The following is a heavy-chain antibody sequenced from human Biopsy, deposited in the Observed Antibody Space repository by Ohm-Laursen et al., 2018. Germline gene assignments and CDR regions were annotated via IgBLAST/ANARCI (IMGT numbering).Heavy chain of an antibody. V-gene: IGHV1-46*01. CDR1: GYSFTSYY. J-gene: IGHJ4*02. Sequence: ASVKVPCKVSGYSFTSYYMHWVRQAPGQGLEWMGMINPSGSTTSYPQIFQGRVTMTRDTSKSTVYMELSSLRSADTAVYLCARNTGWYGDLYYFDYWGQGTLVTVSS. CDR2: INPSGSTT. D-gene: IGHD6-19*01. CDR3: ARNTGWYGDLYYFDY.